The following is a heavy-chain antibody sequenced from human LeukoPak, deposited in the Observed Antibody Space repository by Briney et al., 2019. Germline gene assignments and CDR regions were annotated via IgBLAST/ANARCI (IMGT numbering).Heavy chain of an antibody. J-gene: IGHJ4*02. D-gene: IGHD3-3*01. V-gene: IGHV3-30*03. CDR2: ISNDGSRK. CDR1: GITFSRHG. Sequence: GSLRPPCAPSGITFSRHGMHWVRQAPGKGLEWVAIISNDGSRKYYAHSVEGRFTISRDNSKNTLYLQMDSLRAEDTAVYYCARDRAWNYFDYWGQGTPVTVSS. CDR3: ARDRAWNYFDY.